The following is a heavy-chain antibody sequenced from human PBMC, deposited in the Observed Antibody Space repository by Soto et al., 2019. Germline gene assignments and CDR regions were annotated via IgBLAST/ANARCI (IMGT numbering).Heavy chain of an antibody. CDR1: GFTFSSYA. CDR3: AREGLAAAGTWIDY. V-gene: IGHV3-30-3*01. Sequence: QVQLVESGGGVVQPGRSLRLSCAASGFTFSSYAMHWVRQAPGKGLEWVAVISYDGSNKYYADSVKGRITISRDNSKNTLYLQMNSLRAEDTAVYYCAREGLAAAGTWIDYWGQGTLVTVSS. D-gene: IGHD6-13*01. CDR2: ISYDGSNK. J-gene: IGHJ4*02.